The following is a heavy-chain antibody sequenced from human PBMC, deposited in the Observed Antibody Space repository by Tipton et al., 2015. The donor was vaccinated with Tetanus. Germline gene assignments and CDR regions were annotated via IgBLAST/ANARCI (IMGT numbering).Heavy chain of an antibody. CDR2: IYYSGST. CDR3: ARGSGELSFARAGFDY. Sequence: TLSLTCTVSGGSISSFYWSWIRQPPGKGLEWIGYIYYSGSTYYNPSLKSRVTISVDTSKNQFSLKLSSVTAADTAVHYCARGSGELSFARAGFDYWGQGTLVTVSS. V-gene: IGHV4-59*12. CDR1: GGSISSFY. J-gene: IGHJ4*02. D-gene: IGHD3-16*02.